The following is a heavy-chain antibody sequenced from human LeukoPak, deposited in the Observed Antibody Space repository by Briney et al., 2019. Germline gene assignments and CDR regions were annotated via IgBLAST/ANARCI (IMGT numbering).Heavy chain of an antibody. D-gene: IGHD3-9*01. Sequence: ASVKVSCKASGGTFSSYAISWVRQAPGQGLEWMGGIIPIFGTANYAQKFQGRVTITADESTSTAYMELSSLRSEDTAVYYCARNYDILTGAYGMDVWGQGTTVTVSS. J-gene: IGHJ6*02. CDR1: GGTFSSYA. CDR3: ARNYDILTGAYGMDV. CDR2: IIPIFGTA. V-gene: IGHV1-69*13.